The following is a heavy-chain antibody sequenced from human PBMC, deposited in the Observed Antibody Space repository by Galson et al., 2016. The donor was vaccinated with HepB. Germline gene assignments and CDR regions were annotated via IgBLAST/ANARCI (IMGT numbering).Heavy chain of an antibody. CDR1: GGTFSSYA. CDR3: ARDLYCGGDCYLVY. V-gene: IGHV1-69*13. J-gene: IGHJ4*02. D-gene: IGHD2-21*02. Sequence: SVKVSCKASGGTFSSYAISWARQAPGQGLEWMGGIIPIFGTANYAQKFQGRVTITADESTSTAYMELSSLRSEDTAVYYCARDLYCGGDCYLVYWGQGTLVTVSS. CDR2: IIPIFGTA.